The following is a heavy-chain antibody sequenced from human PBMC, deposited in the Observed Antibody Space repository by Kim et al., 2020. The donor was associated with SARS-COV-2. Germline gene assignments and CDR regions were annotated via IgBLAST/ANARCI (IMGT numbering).Heavy chain of an antibody. CDR3: VKSLPYCGGDCYPSGGDY. V-gene: IGHV3-64D*09. J-gene: IGHJ4*02. CDR1: GFTFSSYA. D-gene: IGHD2-21*02. Sequence: GGSLRLSCSASGFTFSSYAMHWVRQAPGKGLEYVSAISSNGGSTYYADSVKGRFTISRDNSKNTLYLQMSSLRAEDTAVYYCVKSLPYCGGDCYPSGGDYWGQGTLVTVSS. CDR2: ISSNGGST.